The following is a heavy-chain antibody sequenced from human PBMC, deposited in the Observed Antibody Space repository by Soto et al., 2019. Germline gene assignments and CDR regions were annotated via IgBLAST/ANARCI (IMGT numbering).Heavy chain of an antibody. Sequence: EASVKVSCKASGYTFTGYYVHWVRQAPGQGLEWMGWINPNSGDTYLAQRFQGRVTMNRDTSIGTAYMELRGLTSDDTAEYYCAKGGAIVAAGTRVYLYNAMDVWRQRTTVTVSS. V-gene: IGHV1-2*02. CDR3: AKGGAIVAAGTRVYLYNAMDV. D-gene: IGHD1-26*01. CDR1: GYTFTGYY. CDR2: INPNSGDT. J-gene: IGHJ6*02.